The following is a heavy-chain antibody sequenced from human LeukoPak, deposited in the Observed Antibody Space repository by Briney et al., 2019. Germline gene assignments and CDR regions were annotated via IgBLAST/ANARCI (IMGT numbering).Heavy chain of an antibody. CDR1: GYTFTGYY. CDR2: INAGNGNR. Sequence: ASVKVSCKASGYTFTGYYMHWVRQAPGQRLEWMGWINAGNGNRKYSQEFQDRVTITRDTSASTAYMELSSLRSEDTALYYCASAQFYYGSSGPYYFDYWGQGTLVTVSS. J-gene: IGHJ4*02. V-gene: IGHV1-3*03. CDR3: ASAQFYYGSSGPYYFDY. D-gene: IGHD3-22*01.